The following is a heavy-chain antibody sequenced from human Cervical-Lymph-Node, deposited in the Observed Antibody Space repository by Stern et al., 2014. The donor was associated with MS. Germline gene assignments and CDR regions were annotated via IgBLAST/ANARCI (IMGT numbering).Heavy chain of an antibody. CDR1: GGSISIAEYY. D-gene: IGHD5-24*01. J-gene: IGHJ4*02. V-gene: IGHV4-30-4*01. CDR3: SRDADGYSLVFGY. Sequence: QVQLQESGPGLVKPSQTLSLTCAVTGGSISIAEYYWSWIRQSPGKGLEWIGYIHNSGTTYSNPSLKSRVTISVDTSKNQFSLKLRSVTAADTAVYYCSRDADGYSLVFGYWGRGTLVTVSS. CDR2: IHNSGTT.